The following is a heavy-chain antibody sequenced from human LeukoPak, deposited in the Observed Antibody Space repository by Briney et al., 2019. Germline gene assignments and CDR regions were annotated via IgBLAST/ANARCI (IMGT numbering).Heavy chain of an antibody. V-gene: IGHV4-34*01. CDR2: INHSGST. CDR1: GESFSGYY. Sequence: IPSETLSLTCAVYGESFSGYYWSWIRQSPGKGLEWIGEINHSGSTNYNPSLKSRVTISVDTSKNQFSLKLSSVTAADTAIYYCARDRDAFDIWGQGTMVTVSS. J-gene: IGHJ3*02. CDR3: ARDRDAFDI.